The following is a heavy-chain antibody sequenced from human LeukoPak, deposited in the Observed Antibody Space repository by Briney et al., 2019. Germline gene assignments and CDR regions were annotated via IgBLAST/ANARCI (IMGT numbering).Heavy chain of an antibody. Sequence: ASVKVCCKASGYTFTGYYMLWVRQAPGQGLELMGWINPNSGGTNYAQKFQGRVTMTRAPSIRTAYMELSRLGSDDTAVYYCARGYSGYFDYWGQGTLVTVSS. V-gene: IGHV1-2*02. CDR3: ARGYSGYFDY. CDR1: GYTFTGYY. J-gene: IGHJ4*02. CDR2: INPNSGGT. D-gene: IGHD2-21*01.